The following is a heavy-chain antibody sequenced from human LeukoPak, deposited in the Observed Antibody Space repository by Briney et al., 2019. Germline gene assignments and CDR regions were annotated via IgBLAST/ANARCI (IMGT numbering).Heavy chain of an antibody. CDR1: GFTFSSYA. CDR2: IRSKAYGGTT. CDR3: ATIPTGGLVRAGVIDV. V-gene: IGHV3-49*04. D-gene: IGHD2-8*02. Sequence: GGSLRLSCAASGFTFSSYAMSWVRQAPGKGLEWVGFIRSKAYGGTTEYAASVKGRFTISRDDSKSIAYLQMNSLKDEDTAVYYCATIPTGGLVRAGVIDVWGQGTTVTVSS. J-gene: IGHJ6*02.